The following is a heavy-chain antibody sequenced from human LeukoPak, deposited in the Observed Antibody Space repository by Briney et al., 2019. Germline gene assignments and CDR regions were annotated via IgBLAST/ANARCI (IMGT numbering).Heavy chain of an antibody. CDR1: GFTFSSYA. CDR2: ISYDGSNK. Sequence: GGSLRLSCAASGFTFSSYAMHWVRQTPGKGLEWVAVISYDGSNKYYADSVKGRFTISRDNSKNTLYLQMNSLRAEDTAVYYCARAWRWGQGTLVTVSS. J-gene: IGHJ4*02. V-gene: IGHV3-30-3*01. CDR3: ARAWR.